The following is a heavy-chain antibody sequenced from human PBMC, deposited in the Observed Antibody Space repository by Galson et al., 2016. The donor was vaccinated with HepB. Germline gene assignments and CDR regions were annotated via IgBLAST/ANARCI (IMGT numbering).Heavy chain of an antibody. Sequence: SVKVSCKASGFVFTSYGISWVRQAPGQGLEWMGWINVYNGHTNYAQKFQGRVTMTTDISTSTAYMELRSLRSDDTAVYYCARAWGNGFDPWGQGSLVTVSS. D-gene: IGHD3-16*01. CDR2: INVYNGHT. J-gene: IGHJ5*02. V-gene: IGHV1-18*01. CDR3: ARAWGNGFDP. CDR1: GFVFTSYG.